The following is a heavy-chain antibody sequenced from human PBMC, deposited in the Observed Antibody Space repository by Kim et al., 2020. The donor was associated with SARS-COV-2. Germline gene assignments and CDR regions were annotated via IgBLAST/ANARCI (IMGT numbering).Heavy chain of an antibody. Sequence: GGSLRLSCAASGFTFSSYAMSWVRQAPGKGLEWVSSISGSGGSTYYADSVKGRFTISRDNSKNTLYLQMNSLRGEDTAVYYCAKDRTCYYDFWSGYDRLRGGREVCGQGTTGTVSS. CDR1: GFTFSSYA. J-gene: IGHJ6*02. CDR2: ISGSGGST. V-gene: IGHV3-23*01. CDR3: AKDRTCYYDFWSGYDRLRGGREV. D-gene: IGHD3-3*01.